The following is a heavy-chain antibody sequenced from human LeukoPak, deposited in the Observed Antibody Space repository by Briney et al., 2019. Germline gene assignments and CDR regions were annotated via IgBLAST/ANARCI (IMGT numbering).Heavy chain of an antibody. CDR3: AKDLLAATIDYYFDY. D-gene: IGHD5-12*01. CDR2: ISGSGGRT. V-gene: IGHV3-23*01. CDR1: GFTFSSYA. J-gene: IGHJ4*02. Sequence: GGSLTLSCAASGFTFSSYAMSWVRQAPGKGLEWVSVISGSGGRTYYADSVKGRFTISRDNSKNTLYVQMNSLRAEDTAVYYCAKDLLAATIDYYFDYWGQGTLVTVSS.